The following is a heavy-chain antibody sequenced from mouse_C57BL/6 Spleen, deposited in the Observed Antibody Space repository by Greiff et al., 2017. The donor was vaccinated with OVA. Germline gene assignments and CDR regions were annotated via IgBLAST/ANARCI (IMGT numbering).Heavy chain of an antibody. J-gene: IGHJ4*01. CDR2: ISSGSSTI. D-gene: IGHD4-1*01. CDR1: GFTFSDYG. Sequence: EVQVVESGGGLVKPGGSLKLSCAASGFTFSDYGMHWVRQAPEKGLEWVAYISSGSSTIYYADTVKGRFTISRDNAKNTLFLQMTSLRSEDTAMYYCARWGLGYAMDYWGQGTSVTVSS. CDR3: ARWGLGYAMDY. V-gene: IGHV5-17*01.